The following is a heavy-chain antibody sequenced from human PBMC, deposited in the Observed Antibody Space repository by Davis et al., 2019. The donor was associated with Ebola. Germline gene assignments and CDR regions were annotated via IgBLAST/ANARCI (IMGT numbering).Heavy chain of an antibody. CDR2: INTDGSHT. CDR3: AREMPTIGHPYFDL. Sequence: HTGGSLRLSCAASGFSASGHWMHWVRQAPGKGLMWISRINTDGSHTNYADSVKGRVTMTRDNAKNTVYLQMSRLRAEDTAVYYCAREMPTIGHPYFDLWGQGTLVTVSS. D-gene: IGHD5-24*01. J-gene: IGHJ4*02. V-gene: IGHV3-74*01. CDR1: GFSASGHW.